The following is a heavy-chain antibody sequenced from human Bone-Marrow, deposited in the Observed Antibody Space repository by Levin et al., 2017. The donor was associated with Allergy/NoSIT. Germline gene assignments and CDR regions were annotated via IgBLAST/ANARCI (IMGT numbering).Heavy chain of an antibody. CDR1: GFTFNNYD. V-gene: IGHV3-30*18. CDR3: AKDSKVDSSYYSAMDV. Sequence: HAGGSLRLSCAASGFTFNNYDMHWVRQAPGKGLEWVAVISYDGSYKYYADSVKGRFTISRDDSKNTLCLQMNSLRVEDSAVYYCAKDSKVDSSYYSAMDVWGQGTTVIVSS. CDR2: ISYDGSYK. J-gene: IGHJ6*02. D-gene: IGHD3-22*01.